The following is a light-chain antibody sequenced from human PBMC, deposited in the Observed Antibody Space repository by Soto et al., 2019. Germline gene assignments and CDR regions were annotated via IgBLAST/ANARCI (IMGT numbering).Light chain of an antibody. V-gene: IGKV3-15*01. CDR2: GAS. J-gene: IGKJ4*01. CDR3: QQYNNWPRPLT. CDR1: QSVSSN. Sequence: EIVMTQSPATLSVSPGERATLSCRASQSVSSNLAWYQQKPGQAPRLLIYGASTRATGIPARFSGSGSGTEFTLTISSLQSEDFAVYYCQQYNNWPRPLTFGG.